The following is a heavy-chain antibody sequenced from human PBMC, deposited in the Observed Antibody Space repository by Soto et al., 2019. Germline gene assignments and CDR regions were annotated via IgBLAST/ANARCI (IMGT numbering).Heavy chain of an antibody. Sequence: QVQLVQSGAEVKKPGASVKVSCKASGYTFTSYGISWVRQAPGQGLEWMGWISAYNGNTNYAQKLQGRVTMTTDTATTAAYMELRSLRSDDTAVYYCARGPPQVVPAATAGPPQKGWYASGFDLWGRGTLVTVSS. V-gene: IGHV1-18*01. CDR2: ISAYNGNT. D-gene: IGHD2-2*01. CDR3: ARGPPQVVPAATAGPPQKGWYASGFDL. J-gene: IGHJ2*01. CDR1: GYTFTSYG.